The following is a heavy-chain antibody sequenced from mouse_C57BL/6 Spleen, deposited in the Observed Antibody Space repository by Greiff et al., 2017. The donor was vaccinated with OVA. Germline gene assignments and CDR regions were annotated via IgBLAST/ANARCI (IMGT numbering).Heavy chain of an antibody. CDR2: INPGSGGT. CDR3: ARGGDYRFAY. J-gene: IGHJ3*01. D-gene: IGHD2-4*01. Sequence: VQLQQSGAELVRPGTSVTVSCKASGYAFTNYLIEWVKQRPGQGLEWIGVINPGSGGTNYNEKFKGKATLTADKSSSTAYMQLSSLTSEDSAVYFCARGGDYRFAYWGQGTLVTVSA. V-gene: IGHV1-54*01. CDR1: GYAFTNYL.